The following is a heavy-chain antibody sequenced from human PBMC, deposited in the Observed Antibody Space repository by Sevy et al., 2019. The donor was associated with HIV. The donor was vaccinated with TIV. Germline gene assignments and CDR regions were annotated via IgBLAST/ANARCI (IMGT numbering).Heavy chain of an antibody. Sequence: ASVKVSCKASGYTFTGYYMHWVRQAPGQGLEWMGWINPNSGGTNYAQKFQGRVTMTRDTSISTAYMELSRLRSDDTAVYYCARPTYYDSSGLISYWGQGTLVIVSS. D-gene: IGHD3-22*01. CDR2: INPNSGGT. CDR1: GYTFTGYY. CDR3: ARPTYYDSSGLISY. J-gene: IGHJ4*02. V-gene: IGHV1-2*02.